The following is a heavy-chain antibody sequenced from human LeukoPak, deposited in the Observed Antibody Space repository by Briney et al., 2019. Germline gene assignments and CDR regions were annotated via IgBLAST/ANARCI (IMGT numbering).Heavy chain of an antibody. Sequence: GTLRLSCVASGFTFSTYGMSWVRQAPGKGLEWVSAITGSGGSTYYADSVKGRFTISRDNAKNTLYLQMNSLRAEDAAVYFCAKAPVTSCRGAYCYPFDSWGQGTLVTVSS. J-gene: IGHJ4*02. CDR3: AKAPVTSCRGAYCYPFDS. CDR2: ITGSGGST. D-gene: IGHD2-21*01. V-gene: IGHV3-23*01. CDR1: GFTFSTYG.